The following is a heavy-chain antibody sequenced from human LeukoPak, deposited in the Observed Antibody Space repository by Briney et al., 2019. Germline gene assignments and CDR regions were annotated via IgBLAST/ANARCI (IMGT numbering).Heavy chain of an antibody. J-gene: IGHJ6*03. CDR2: INHSGST. V-gene: IGHV4-34*01. CDR3: ARARGYYYYYMDV. CDR1: GGSFGGYY. Sequence: SETLSLTCAVYGGSFGGYYWSWIRQPPGKGLEWIGEINHSGSTNYNPSLKSRVTISVDTSKNQFSLKLSSVTAADTAVYYCARARGYYYYYMDVWGKGTTVTVSS.